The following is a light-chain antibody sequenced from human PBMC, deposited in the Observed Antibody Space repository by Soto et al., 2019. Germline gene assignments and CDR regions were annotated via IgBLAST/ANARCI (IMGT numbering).Light chain of an antibody. J-gene: IGLJ2*01. CDR2: GDN. V-gene: IGLV1-40*01. Sequence: QSVLTQPPSVSGAPGQRVTISCTGSGSNIGAGFDVHWYQHLPGTAPKLLIYGDNNRPSGVPDRFSGSKSGTSASLAITGLQAEDEADYYCQSYDTRLSGRVVFGGGTKVTVL. CDR3: QSYDTRLSGRVV. CDR1: GSNIGAGFD.